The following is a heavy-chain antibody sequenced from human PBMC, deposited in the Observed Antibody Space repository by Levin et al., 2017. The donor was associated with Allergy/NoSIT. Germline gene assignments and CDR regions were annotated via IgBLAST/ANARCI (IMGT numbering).Heavy chain of an antibody. CDR2: ISYDGSNK. Sequence: SCAASGFTFSSYGMHWVRQAPGKGLEWVAVISYDGSNKYYADSVKGRFTISRDNSKNTLYLQMNSLRAEDTAVYYCAKSRPAALYYFDYWGQGTLVTVSS. D-gene: IGHD2-2*01. J-gene: IGHJ4*02. CDR3: AKSRPAALYYFDY. CDR1: GFTFSSYG. V-gene: IGHV3-30*18.